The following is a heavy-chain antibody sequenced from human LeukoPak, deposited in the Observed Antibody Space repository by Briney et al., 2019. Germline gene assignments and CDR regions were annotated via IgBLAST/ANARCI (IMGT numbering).Heavy chain of an antibody. CDR2: IFSRSESI. CDR3: ARGNVGIGFYWYFDL. CDR1: GFNFGAYT. J-gene: IGHJ2*01. V-gene: IGHV3-21*01. Sequence: GGSLRLSCAAFGFNFGAYTINWVRQAPGKGLEWVSCIFSRSESILYADSVKGRFTISRDNSKNTLYLQMNSLRAEDTAVYYCARGNVGIGFYWYFDLWGRGTLVTVSS. D-gene: IGHD7-27*01.